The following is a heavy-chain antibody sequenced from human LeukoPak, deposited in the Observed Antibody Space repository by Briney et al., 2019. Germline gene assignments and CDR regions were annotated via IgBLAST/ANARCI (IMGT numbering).Heavy chain of an antibody. CDR1: GFTFSSYG. V-gene: IGHV3-30*03. J-gene: IGHJ5*02. Sequence: GGSLRLSCAASGFTFSSYGMHWVRQAPGKGLEWVAVISYDGSNKYYADSVKGRFTISRDNSKNTLYLQMNSLRAEDTAVYYCAGTVITPYNWFDPWGQGTLVTVSS. CDR3: AGTVITPYNWFDP. CDR2: ISYDGSNK. D-gene: IGHD3-22*01.